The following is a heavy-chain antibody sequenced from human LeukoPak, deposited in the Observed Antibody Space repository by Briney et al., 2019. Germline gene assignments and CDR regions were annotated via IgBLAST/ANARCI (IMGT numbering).Heavy chain of an antibody. CDR2: IYSSGST. CDR1: GASIGSYY. Sequence: SETLSLTCTVSGASIGSYYWTWIRQPAGKGLEWIGRIYSSGSTNYNPSLKSRVTMSLDTSKNQFSLKLSSVTAADTAVYYCAREEVPHGFDIWGQGTMVTVSS. D-gene: IGHD4/OR15-4a*01. CDR3: AREEVPHGFDI. J-gene: IGHJ3*02. V-gene: IGHV4-4*07.